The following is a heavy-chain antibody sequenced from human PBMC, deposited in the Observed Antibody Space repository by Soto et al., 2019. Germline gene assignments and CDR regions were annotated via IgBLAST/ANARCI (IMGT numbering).Heavy chain of an antibody. CDR1: CGSIRSYY. D-gene: IGHD2-21*02. Sequence: SSETPSLPSTVSCGSIRSYYLSWIPQPPGKGLEWIGYMYNTGSTIYNPSLKSRVTISVDTSKNQFSLKLNSVTAADTAVYYCARDLWGYCGTDCYPLDVWGQGTTVTVSS. J-gene: IGHJ6*02. V-gene: IGHV4-59*01. CDR2: MYNTGST. CDR3: ARDLWGYCGTDCYPLDV.